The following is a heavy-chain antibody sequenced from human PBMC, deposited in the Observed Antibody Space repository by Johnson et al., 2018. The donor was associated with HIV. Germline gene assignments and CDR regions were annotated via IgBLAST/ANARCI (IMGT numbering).Heavy chain of an antibody. CDR3: VRDRGTVVIWSDAFDM. CDR1: GFTFSTYD. Sequence: EVQLVESGGGLVQPGGSLRLSCAASGFTFSTYDMYWVRQATGKGLEWVSTIGTAGDTYYAGSVKGRFTISRENANNSLYLQMNSLRAEDTAVYFCVRDRGTVVIWSDAFDMWGQGTLVTVSS. CDR2: IGTAGDT. V-gene: IGHV3-13*01. J-gene: IGHJ3*02. D-gene: IGHD3-22*01.